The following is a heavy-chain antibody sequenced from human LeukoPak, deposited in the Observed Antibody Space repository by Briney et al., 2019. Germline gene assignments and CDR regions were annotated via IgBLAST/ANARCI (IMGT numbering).Heavy chain of an antibody. CDR1: GGSISSSNW. J-gene: IGHJ3*02. CDR3: ARSYYYGSGSYAFDI. V-gene: IGHV4-4*02. CDR2: IYYSAST. Sequence: SGTLSLTCAVSGGSISSSNWWSWVRQPPGKGLEWIGYIYYSASTNYNPSLKSRVTISVDTSKNQFSLKLSSVTAADTAMYYCARSYYYGSGSYAFDIWGQGTMVTVSS. D-gene: IGHD3-10*01.